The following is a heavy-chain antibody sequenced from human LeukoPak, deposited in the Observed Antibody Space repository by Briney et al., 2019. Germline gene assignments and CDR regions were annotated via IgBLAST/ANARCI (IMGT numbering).Heavy chain of an antibody. CDR1: GGSISSGGYY. J-gene: IGHJ4*02. CDR3: ARDTAVESGSNYPSYFDY. Sequence: PSETLSLTCTVSGGSISSGGYYWSWIRQHPGKGLEWIGYIYYSGSTYYNPSLKSRVTISVDTSKNQFSLKLSSVTAADTAVYYCARDTAVESGSNYPSYFDYWGQGTLVTVSS. D-gene: IGHD4-11*01. CDR2: IYYSGST. V-gene: IGHV4-31*03.